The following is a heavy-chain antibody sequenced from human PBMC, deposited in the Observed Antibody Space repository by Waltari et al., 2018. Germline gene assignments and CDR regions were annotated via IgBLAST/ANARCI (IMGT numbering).Heavy chain of an antibody. D-gene: IGHD3-3*01. J-gene: IGHJ5*02. V-gene: IGHV4-59*11. CDR2: IYYSGST. CDR1: GGSISSHY. CDR3: ARYPAQNYDFWSGFPGDNWFDP. Sequence: QVQLQESGPGLVKPSETLSLTCTVSGGSISSHYWSWIRQPPGKGLEWIGYIYYSGSTNYNPSLKSRVTISVDTSKNQFSLKLSSVTAADTAVYYCARYPAQNYDFWSGFPGDNWFDPWGQRTLVTVSS.